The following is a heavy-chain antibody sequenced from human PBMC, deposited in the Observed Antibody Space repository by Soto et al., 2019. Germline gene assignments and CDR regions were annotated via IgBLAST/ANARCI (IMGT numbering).Heavy chain of an antibody. CDR3: ARSPQPTRGIHWYFDF. V-gene: IGHV3-30*03. CDR2: ISYDGINK. CDR1: GFTFNTYG. D-gene: IGHD1-26*01. J-gene: IGHJ2*01. Sequence: QVQLVESGGGVVQPGRSLGLSCAASGFTFNTYGMHWVRQAPGKGLEWVAAISYDGINKYYEDSVKGRFIISRDNSKNTLYVQMNSLRPEDTAVYYCARSPQPTRGIHWYFDFWGRGILVTVSS.